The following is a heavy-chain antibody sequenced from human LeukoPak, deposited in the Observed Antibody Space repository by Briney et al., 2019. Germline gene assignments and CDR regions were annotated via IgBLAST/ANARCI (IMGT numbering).Heavy chain of an antibody. J-gene: IGHJ4*02. Sequence: GGSLRLSCTASGFTFSSYWMSWVRQAPGKGLEWVSSISSSSSYIYYADSVKGRFTISRDNAKNSLYLQMNSLRAEDTAVYYCARDRNLLGYWGQGTLVTVSP. CDR3: ARDRNLLGY. CDR1: GFTFSSYW. D-gene: IGHD1-14*01. CDR2: ISSSSSYI. V-gene: IGHV3-21*01.